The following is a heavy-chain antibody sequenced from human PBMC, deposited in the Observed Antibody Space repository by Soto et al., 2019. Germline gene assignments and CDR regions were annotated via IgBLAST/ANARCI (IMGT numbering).Heavy chain of an antibody. J-gene: IGHJ5*02. Sequence: ASVKVSCKASVYTFTSYAMHWVRQAPGQRLEWMGWINAGNGNTKYSQKFQGRVTITRDTSASTAYMELSSLRSEDTAVYYCARGGMIAAAGTGAYNWFDPWGQGTLVTVSS. CDR2: INAGNGNT. CDR1: VYTFTSYA. V-gene: IGHV1-3*01. D-gene: IGHD6-13*01. CDR3: ARGGMIAAAGTGAYNWFDP.